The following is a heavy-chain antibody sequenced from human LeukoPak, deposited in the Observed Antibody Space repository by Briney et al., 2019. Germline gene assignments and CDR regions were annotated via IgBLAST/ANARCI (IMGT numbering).Heavy chain of an antibody. CDR3: ARRRYSSGYFYFDS. Sequence: SETLSLTCTVSGGSITTYYWSWIRQPPGKGLERIGYIYYTGSTDYNPSLKSRVAISVDTSKNQFSLKLNSVTAADTAVYYCARRRYSSGYFYFDSWGQGTLVTVSS. CDR1: GGSITTYY. CDR2: IYYTGST. J-gene: IGHJ4*02. D-gene: IGHD6-19*01. V-gene: IGHV4-59*08.